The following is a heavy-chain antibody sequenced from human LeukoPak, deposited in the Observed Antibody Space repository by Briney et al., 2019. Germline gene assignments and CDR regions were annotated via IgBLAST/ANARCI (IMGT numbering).Heavy chain of an antibody. J-gene: IGHJ4*02. CDR1: GYTFTNYG. CDR3: AKDKGIAVTAVDY. V-gene: IGHV1-18*01. Sequence: ASVKVSCKASGYTFTNYGISWVRQAPGQGLEWMGWISAYNGNTKYAQKVQGRVTMTTDTSTSTAYMELRGLRSDDTAVYYYAKDKGIAVTAVDYWGQGTLVTVSS. CDR2: ISAYNGNT. D-gene: IGHD6-19*01.